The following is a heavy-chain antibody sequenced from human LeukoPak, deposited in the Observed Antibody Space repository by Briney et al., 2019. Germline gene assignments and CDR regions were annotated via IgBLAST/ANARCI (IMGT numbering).Heavy chain of an antibody. CDR1: GYTFTCYY. Sequence: GASVKVSCKASGYTFTCYYMHWVRQAPGQGLEWMGWINPNSGGTNYAQKFQGRVTVTRDTSISTAYMELSRLRSDDTAVYYCARFGSMGATTAFDIWGQGTMVTVSS. D-gene: IGHD1-26*01. J-gene: IGHJ3*02. CDR3: ARFGSMGATTAFDI. V-gene: IGHV1-2*02. CDR2: INPNSGGT.